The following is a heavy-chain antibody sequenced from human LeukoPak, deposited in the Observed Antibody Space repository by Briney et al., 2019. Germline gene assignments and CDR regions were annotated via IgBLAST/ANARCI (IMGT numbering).Heavy chain of an antibody. CDR1: GFTFSSYS. D-gene: IGHD6-13*01. Sequence: TGGSLRLSCAASGFTFSSYSMNWVRQAPGKGLEWVSSISSSSCYKYYADSVKGRFTISRDNAKNSLYLQMNSLRAEDTAVYYCARDGIAAAGTGGAFDIWGQGTMVTVSS. CDR2: ISSSSCYK. CDR3: ARDGIAAAGTGGAFDI. J-gene: IGHJ3*02. V-gene: IGHV3-21*01.